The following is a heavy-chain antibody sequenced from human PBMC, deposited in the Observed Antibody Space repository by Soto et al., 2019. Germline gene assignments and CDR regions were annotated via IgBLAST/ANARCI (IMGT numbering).Heavy chain of an antibody. CDR1: GYTFANYP. CDR3: ARAQLTTTLDY. Sequence: QVQLVQSGAEGKKPGASVKVSCETSGYTFANYPMHWMRQAPGQTLEWMGWINAGNGYTKYSQKFQGRVTITRDTAASIASMELRGLSSEDTMAHECARAQLTTTLDYGGQGTVVTVSS. V-gene: IGHV1-3*01. CDR2: INAGNGYT. J-gene: IGHJ4*02. D-gene: IGHD2-2*01.